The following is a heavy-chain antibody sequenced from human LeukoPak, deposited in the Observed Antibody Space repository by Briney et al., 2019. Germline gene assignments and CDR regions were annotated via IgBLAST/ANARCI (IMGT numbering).Heavy chain of an antibody. V-gene: IGHV3-53*01. CDR2: IYSGGST. CDR3: ARDRSSGYLINYYYYGMDV. J-gene: IGHJ6*02. D-gene: IGHD3-22*01. CDR1: GFTVSSNY. Sequence: PGGSLRLSCAASGFTVSSNYMSWVRQAPGKGLEWVSVIYSGGSTYYADSVKGRFTISRDNSKNTLYLQMISLRAEDTAVYYCARDRSSGYLINYYYYGMDVWGQGTTVTVSS.